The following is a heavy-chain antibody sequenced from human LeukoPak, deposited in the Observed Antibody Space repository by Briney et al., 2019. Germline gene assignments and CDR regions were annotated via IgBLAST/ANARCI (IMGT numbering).Heavy chain of an antibody. J-gene: IGHJ5*02. CDR1: GFTVSSNY. CDR2: IYSGGST. Sequence: PGGSLRLSCAASGFTVSSNYMSWVRQAPGKGLEWVSVIYSGGSTYYADSVKGRFTISRDNAKNSLYLQMNSLRAEDTAVYYCARDSGSSSWYFLSWFDPWGQGTLVTVSS. D-gene: IGHD6-13*01. V-gene: IGHV3-66*01. CDR3: ARDSGSSSWYFLSWFDP.